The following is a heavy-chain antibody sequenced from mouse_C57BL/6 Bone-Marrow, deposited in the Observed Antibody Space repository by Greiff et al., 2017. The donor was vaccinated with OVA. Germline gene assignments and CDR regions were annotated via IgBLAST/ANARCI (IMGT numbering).Heavy chain of an antibody. D-gene: IGHD2-1*01. V-gene: IGHV5-9-1*02. CDR1: GFTFSSYA. CDR3: TREGGYYGNYVYYFDY. Sequence: EVKLQESGEGLVKPGGSLKLSCAASGFTFSSYAMSWVRQTPEKRLEWVAYISSGGDYIYYADTVKGRFTISRDNARNTLYLQMSSLKSEDTAMYYCTREGGYYGNYVYYFDYWGQGTTLTVSS. CDR2: ISSGGDYI. J-gene: IGHJ2*01.